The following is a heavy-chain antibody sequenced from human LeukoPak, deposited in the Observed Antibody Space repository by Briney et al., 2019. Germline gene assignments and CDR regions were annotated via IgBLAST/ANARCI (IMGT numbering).Heavy chain of an antibody. CDR1: GGSISSSSYY. Sequence: PSETLSLTCTVSGGSISSSSYYWGWIRQPPGKGLEWIGSLYDSGSTYYNPSLKSRVTISVDTSKNQFSLYLSSVTAADTAVYYCASADRGSNDYFYYDSSGYYSYYFDYWGQGTLVTVSS. V-gene: IGHV4-39*01. D-gene: IGHD3-22*01. J-gene: IGHJ4*02. CDR3: ASADRGSNDYFYYDSSGYYSYYFDY. CDR2: LYDSGST.